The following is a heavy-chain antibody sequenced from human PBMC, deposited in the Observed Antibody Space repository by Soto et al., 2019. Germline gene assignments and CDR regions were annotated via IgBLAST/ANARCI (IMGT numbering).Heavy chain of an antibody. CDR2: IYYNSDRI. Sequence: EVKLVESGGGLVQPGRSLRLSCAASGFTSNDYAMHWGRQATGKGLAWVSGIYYNSDRIDYGDSVKGRFATSTDNAKNSLYLQMNRLRPEDTAVYYCVKDVLPGGADYWGPGTLVTVSS. CDR3: VKDVLPGGADY. CDR1: GFTSNDYA. V-gene: IGHV3-9*02. D-gene: IGHD3-16*01. J-gene: IGHJ4*02.